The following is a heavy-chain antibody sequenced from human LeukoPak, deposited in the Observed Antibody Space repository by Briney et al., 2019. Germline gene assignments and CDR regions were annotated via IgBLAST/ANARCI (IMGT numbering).Heavy chain of an antibody. Sequence: GGSLRLSCAASGFTFDDYTMHWVRQSPGKGLEWVSLISWDGGGTYYADSVKGRFSISRDNSKNSLYLQMNSLRTEDTALYYRAKDLAGAYYYYGMDVWGQGTTVTVSS. CDR3: AKDLAGAYYYYGMDV. J-gene: IGHJ6*02. V-gene: IGHV3-43*01. D-gene: IGHD6-19*01. CDR1: GFTFDDYT. CDR2: ISWDGGGT.